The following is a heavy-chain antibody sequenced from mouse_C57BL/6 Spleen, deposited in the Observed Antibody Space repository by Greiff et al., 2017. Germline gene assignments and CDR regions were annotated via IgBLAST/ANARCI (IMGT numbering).Heavy chain of an antibody. J-gene: IGHJ2*01. CDR2: IDPETGGT. CDR3: TRWDYYGSSYVDYFDY. D-gene: IGHD1-1*01. CDR1: GYTFTDYE. V-gene: IGHV1-15*01. Sequence: VQLVESGAELVRPGASVTLSCKASGYTFTDYEMHWVKQTPVHGLEWIGAIDPETGGTAYNQKFKGKAILTADKSSSTAYMELRSLTSEDSAVYYCTRWDYYGSSYVDYFDYWGQGTTLTVSS.